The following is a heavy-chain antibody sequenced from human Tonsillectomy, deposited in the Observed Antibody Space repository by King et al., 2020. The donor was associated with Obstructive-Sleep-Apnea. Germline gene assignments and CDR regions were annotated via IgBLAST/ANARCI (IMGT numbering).Heavy chain of an antibody. D-gene: IGHD1-14*01. CDR2: IWNDGGIQ. Sequence: VQLVESGGGVVQPGTSLRLSCAASGFTFSTYAMHWVRQAPGQGLEWVAFIWNDGGIQYFPDSVQGRFTISRDNFKNTLYLQMSSLKVEDTAVYYCARDRNWYFDNWGQGTLVTVSS. CDR3: ARDRNWYFDN. CDR1: GFTFSTYA. V-gene: IGHV3-33*01. J-gene: IGHJ4*02.